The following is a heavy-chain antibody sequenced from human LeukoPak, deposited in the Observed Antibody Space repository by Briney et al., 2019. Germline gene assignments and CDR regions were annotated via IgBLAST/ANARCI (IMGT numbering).Heavy chain of an antibody. CDR3: ARAPRGTYDYGWGSYRLQSFDY. D-gene: IGHD3-16*02. J-gene: IGHJ4*02. CDR1: GSTFTSYW. V-gene: IGHV5-51*01. Sequence: GASLQISCQGSGSTFTSYWIGWVRQLPGKGLEWMGIIYPGDSDTTYSPSFQGQVTISADKSISTAYLEWSSLKASDTVMYYCARAPRGTYDYGWGSYRLQSFDYWGQGTLVTVSS. CDR2: IYPGDSDT.